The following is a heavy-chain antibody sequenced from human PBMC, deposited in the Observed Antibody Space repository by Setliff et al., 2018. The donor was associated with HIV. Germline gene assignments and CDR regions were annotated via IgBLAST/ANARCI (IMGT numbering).Heavy chain of an antibody. CDR1: GASLTTHY. D-gene: IGHD5-12*01. J-gene: IGHJ4*02. CDR2: ISTSGST. V-gene: IGHV4-4*09. CDR3: TRLAGGYADY. Sequence: SETLSLTCTVSGASLTTHYWSLIRQPPGKGLEWIGCISTSGSTNYNPSLKSRVTLSIDMSKNQFSLKMSSVTAADTAVYYCTRLAGGYADYWGQGTLVTVSS.